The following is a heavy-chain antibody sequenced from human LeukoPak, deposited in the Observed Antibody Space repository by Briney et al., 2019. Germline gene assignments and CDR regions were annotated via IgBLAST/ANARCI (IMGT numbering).Heavy chain of an antibody. D-gene: IGHD5-24*01. Sequence: SVMFSCKASGYTFTDYYIHWMRQAPGQGLEWMGWISPSTGGTNYAQKFQGRVTMTRDTSISTAYMELSRLRSDDTAVYYCARPFIETPSLGALDYWGQGTLVTVSS. J-gene: IGHJ4*02. V-gene: IGHV1-2*02. CDR3: ARPFIETPSLGALDY. CDR1: GYTFTDYY. CDR2: ISPSTGGT.